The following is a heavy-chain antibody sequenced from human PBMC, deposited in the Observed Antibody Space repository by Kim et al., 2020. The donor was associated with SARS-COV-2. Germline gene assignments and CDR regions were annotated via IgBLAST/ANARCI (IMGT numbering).Heavy chain of an antibody. Sequence: ASVKVSCKASGYTFTGYYMHWVRQAPGQGLEWMGRINPNIGGTNYAQKFQGRVTMTRDTSISTAYMELSRLRSDDTAVYYCARDANCGNCPFCYVLDCWGAGRTVTVSS. J-gene: IGHJ6*04. D-gene: IGHD2-15*01. CDR3: ARDANCGNCPFCYVLDC. CDR1: GYTFTGYY. CDR2: INPNIGGT. V-gene: IGHV1-2*06.